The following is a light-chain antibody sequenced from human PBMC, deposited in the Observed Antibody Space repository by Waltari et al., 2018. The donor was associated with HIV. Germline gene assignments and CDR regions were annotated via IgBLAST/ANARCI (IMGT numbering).Light chain of an antibody. V-gene: IGLV2-14*01. CDR3: TSYSYSHHFA. J-gene: IGLJ3*02. CDR1: DRELGFSNF. CDR2: RGT. Sequence: QSVLTQPASVSGSPGPSIPISCTGTDRELGFSNFVSWYQHLPGKAPRLIIYRGTARASGISSRFSASKSGNTASLSISGLQLEDEGDYYCTSYSYSHHFAFGGGTTLTVL.